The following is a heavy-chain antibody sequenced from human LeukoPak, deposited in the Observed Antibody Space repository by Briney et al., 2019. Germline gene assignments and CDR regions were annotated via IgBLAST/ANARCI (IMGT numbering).Heavy chain of an antibody. J-gene: IGHJ6*04. CDR1: GGSISSGSYY. Sequence: PSETLSLTCTVSGGSISSGSYYWSWIRQPAGKGLEWIGRIYTSGSTNYNPSLKSRVTISVDTSKNQFSLKLTSVTAADTAVYYCARSLRGYRGLGVWGKGTTVAISS. CDR3: ARSLRGYRGLGV. D-gene: IGHD5-12*01. CDR2: IYTSGST. V-gene: IGHV4-61*02.